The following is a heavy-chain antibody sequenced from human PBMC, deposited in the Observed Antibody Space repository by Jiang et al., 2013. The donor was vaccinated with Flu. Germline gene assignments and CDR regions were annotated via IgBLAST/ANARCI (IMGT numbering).Heavy chain of an antibody. Sequence: STMSGSGDSTYYADSVKGRFTISRDNSKNTLWLQMNSLRAEDTAVYYCAKAGFSSGWPDTVDYWGQGTLVTVSS. D-gene: IGHD6-19*01. V-gene: IGHV3-23*01. CDR3: AKAGFSSGWPDTVDY. CDR2: MSGSGDST. J-gene: IGHJ4*02.